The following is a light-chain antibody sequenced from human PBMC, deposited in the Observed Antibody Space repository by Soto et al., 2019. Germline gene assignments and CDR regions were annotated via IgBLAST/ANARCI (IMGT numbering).Light chain of an antibody. J-gene: IGKJ1*01. CDR3: QQYNNWPPWT. V-gene: IGKV3-15*01. Sequence: EIVMTQSPATLSVSPGERATLSCRASQSVSRNLAWYQRKPGQAPRLLIYGASTRATGIPARFSGSGSGTEFTLTISSLQSEDFAVYYCQQYNNWPPWTFGQGTKVEIK. CDR1: QSVSRN. CDR2: GAS.